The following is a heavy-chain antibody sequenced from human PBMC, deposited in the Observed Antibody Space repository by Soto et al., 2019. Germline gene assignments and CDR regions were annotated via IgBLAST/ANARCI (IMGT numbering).Heavy chain of an antibody. CDR3: TREQTSTVVTQ. V-gene: IGHV4-59*01. D-gene: IGHD2-15*01. CDR2: VYYSGST. Sequence: LTCTVSGGSFNHYYWSWIRQPPGKGLEWIGCVYYSGSTNYNPSLKSRVTISIDTSKNQFSLKLSSVTAADTAVYYCTREQTSTVVTQWGQGTLVTVSS. J-gene: IGHJ4*02. CDR1: GGSFNHYY.